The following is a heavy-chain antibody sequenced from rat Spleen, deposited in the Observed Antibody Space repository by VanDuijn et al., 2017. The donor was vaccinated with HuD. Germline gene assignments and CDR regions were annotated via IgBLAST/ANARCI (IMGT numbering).Heavy chain of an antibody. CDR1: GFTFSNYD. CDR3: ARPNY. Sequence: VQMVESSGGLVQPGRSLKVSCAASGFTFSNYDMAWVRQAPTKGLEWIVAISSGGSTYYNSALKSRLSISRDTSKSQVFLKMNSLQTEDTAMYFCARPNYWGQGVMVTVSS. J-gene: IGHJ2*01. CDR2: ISSGGST. V-gene: IGHV2S12*01.